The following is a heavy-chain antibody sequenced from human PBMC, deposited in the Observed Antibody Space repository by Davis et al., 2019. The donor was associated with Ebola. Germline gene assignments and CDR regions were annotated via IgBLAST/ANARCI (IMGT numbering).Heavy chain of an antibody. CDR1: GYTLNELS. J-gene: IGHJ4*02. Sequence: ASVTVSCMVSGYTLNELSVHWVRQAPGKGLEWMGCFDPKYGEPIYAEKFQGRLTLTEDTSTDTAYMELSSLRSEDTAVYYCSVGGQDGGFDYWGQGTLVPVSS. V-gene: IGHV1-24*01. CDR2: FDPKYGEP. D-gene: IGHD3-16*01. CDR3: SVGGQDGGFDY.